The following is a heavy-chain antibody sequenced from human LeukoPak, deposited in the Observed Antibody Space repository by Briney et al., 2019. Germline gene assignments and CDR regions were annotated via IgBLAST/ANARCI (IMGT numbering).Heavy chain of an antibody. D-gene: IGHD6-6*01. CDR3: ARAARSEQLAYDY. Sequence: ASVKVSCKASGYTFTGYYMHWVRQAPGQGLEWMGWINPNSGGTNYAQKFQGRVTMTRDTSISTAYMELSRLRSDDTAVYYCARAARSEQLAYDYWGQGTLVTVSS. J-gene: IGHJ4*02. V-gene: IGHV1-2*02. CDR2: INPNSGGT. CDR1: GYTFTGYY.